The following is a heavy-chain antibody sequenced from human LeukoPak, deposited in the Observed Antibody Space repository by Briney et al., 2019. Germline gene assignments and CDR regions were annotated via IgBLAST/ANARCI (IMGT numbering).Heavy chain of an antibody. Sequence: PSETLSLTCTVSGGSLSTYYWSWIRQPAGKGLEWIGRIHTSGTTFYNPSLKSRVSMSVDTSKNQFSLKLSSVTAADTAVYYCARGSGAADYWGQGTLVTVSS. D-gene: IGHD1-26*01. V-gene: IGHV4-4*07. J-gene: IGHJ4*02. CDR1: GGSLSTYY. CDR3: ARGSGAADY. CDR2: IHTSGTT.